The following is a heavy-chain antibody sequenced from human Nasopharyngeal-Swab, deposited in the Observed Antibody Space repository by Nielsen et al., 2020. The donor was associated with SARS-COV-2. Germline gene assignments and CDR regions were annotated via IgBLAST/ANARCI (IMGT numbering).Heavy chain of an antibody. CDR2: VYYTGGT. J-gene: IGHJ4*02. CDR3: ARMDAATDF. Sequence: PGKGLEWVGYVYYTGGTSYNPSLKSRVTISLDTSKKQFSLRLTSVTPADTAIYYYARMDAATDFWGQGTLVTVSS. V-gene: IGHV4-59*08. D-gene: IGHD2-15*01.